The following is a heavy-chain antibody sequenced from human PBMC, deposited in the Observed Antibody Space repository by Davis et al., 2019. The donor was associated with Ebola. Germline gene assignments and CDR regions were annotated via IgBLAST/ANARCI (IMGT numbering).Heavy chain of an antibody. V-gene: IGHV3-73*01. J-gene: IGHJ4*02. CDR1: GFTFSSYA. Sequence: PGGSLRLSCPASGFTFSSYAMHWVRQASGKGLEWVGRIRSKANSYATAYAASVKGRFTISRDDSKNTAYLQMKRLKTEDTAVYYCTEQGSSSWDYWGQGTLVTVSS. CDR3: TEQGSSSWDY. D-gene: IGHD6-13*01. CDR2: IRSKANSYAT.